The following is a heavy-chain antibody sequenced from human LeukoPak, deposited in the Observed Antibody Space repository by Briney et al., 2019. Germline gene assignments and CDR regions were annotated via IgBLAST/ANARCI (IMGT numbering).Heavy chain of an antibody. J-gene: IGHJ4*02. CDR3: AGYYGDYVGY. Sequence: SETLSLTCTVSGGSISSYYWSWIRQPPGKGLEWIGYIYYSGSTNYNPSLKSRVTISVDTSKNQFSLKLSSVTAADTAVYYCAGYYGDYVGYWGQGTLVTVSS. CDR1: GGSISSYY. D-gene: IGHD4-17*01. V-gene: IGHV4-59*01. CDR2: IYYSGST.